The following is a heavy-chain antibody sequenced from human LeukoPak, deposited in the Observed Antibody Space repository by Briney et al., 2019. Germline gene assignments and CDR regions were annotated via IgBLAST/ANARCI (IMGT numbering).Heavy chain of an antibody. V-gene: IGHV3-23*01. J-gene: IGHJ4*02. Sequence: GGSLRLSCAASGFTFSSYGMNWVRQAPGKGLEWVSTISGSGDSTYYADSVKGRFTTSRDNSKNTLYLQMNSLRVEDTAVYYCAKGAYYGDWGQGTLVTISS. CDR3: AKGAYYGD. CDR2: ISGSGDST. D-gene: IGHD3-3*01. CDR1: GFTFSSYG.